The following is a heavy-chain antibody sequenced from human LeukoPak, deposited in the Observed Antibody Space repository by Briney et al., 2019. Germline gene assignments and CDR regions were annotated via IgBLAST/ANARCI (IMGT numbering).Heavy chain of an antibody. CDR2: ISSGSSTI. Sequence: PGGSLRLSCAASGFTFSHYSMNWVRQAPGKGLEWVSYISSGSSTIYYADSVKGRFTISRDNAKISLYLQMSSLRDEDTAVYYCARTAVAGSLDYWGQGTLVTVSS. CDR3: ARTAVAGSLDY. J-gene: IGHJ4*02. D-gene: IGHD6-19*01. CDR1: GFTFSHYS. V-gene: IGHV3-48*02.